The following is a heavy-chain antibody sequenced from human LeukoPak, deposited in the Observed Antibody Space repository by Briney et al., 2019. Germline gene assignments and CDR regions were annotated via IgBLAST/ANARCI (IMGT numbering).Heavy chain of an antibody. V-gene: IGHV4-34*01. D-gene: IGHD1-26*01. J-gene: IGHJ4*02. Sequence: SETLSLTCAVYGGSFSGYYWSWIRQPPGKGLEWIGEINHSGSTNYNPSLKSRVTIPVDTSKNQFSLKLSSVTAADTAVYYCARSRGSYYYFDYWGQGTLVTVSS. CDR1: GGSFSGYY. CDR2: INHSGST. CDR3: ARSRGSYYYFDY.